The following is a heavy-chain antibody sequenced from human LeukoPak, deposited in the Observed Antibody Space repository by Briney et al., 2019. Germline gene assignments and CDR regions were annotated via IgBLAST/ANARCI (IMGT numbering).Heavy chain of an antibody. Sequence: GGSLRLSCAASGFTFSSYWMNWVRQAPGKGLEWVGRIKSKTDGGTTDYAAPVKGRFTISRDDSKNTLYLQMNSLKTEDTAVYYCTTAFEYSSSSYFDYWGQGTLVTVSS. CDR1: GFTFSSYW. D-gene: IGHD6-6*01. J-gene: IGHJ4*02. V-gene: IGHV3-15*07. CDR2: IKSKTDGGTT. CDR3: TTAFEYSSSSYFDY.